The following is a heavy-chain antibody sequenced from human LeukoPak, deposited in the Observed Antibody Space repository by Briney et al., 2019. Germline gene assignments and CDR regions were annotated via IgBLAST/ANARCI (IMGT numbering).Heavy chain of an antibody. J-gene: IGHJ4*02. CDR3: AKDPLYTDY. V-gene: IGHV3-30*02. CDR2: IRYDGGYK. D-gene: IGHD2-2*02. Sequence: GGSLRLSCAASGFTFSRYGMHWVRQAPGKGLEWVSFIRYDGGYKDYADSVKGRFTISRDNSKNTLHLQMNSLRTEDTAVYYCAKDPLYTDYWGQGTLVTVSS. CDR1: GFTFSRYG.